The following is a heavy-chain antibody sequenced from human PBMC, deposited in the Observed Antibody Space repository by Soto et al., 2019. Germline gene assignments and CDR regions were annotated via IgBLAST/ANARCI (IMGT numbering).Heavy chain of an antibody. Sequence: EVPLVESGGGLVQPGGSLRLSCAASGFTVSSNYMTWVRQAPGKGLEWVSVLYDGGTTHYADSVKGRFTISRDNSXSAVYLQMDSLRVEDTAEYYCARDRPSSRRVTGEDWGQGTLVTVSS. CDR2: LYDGGTT. D-gene: IGHD2-8*01. V-gene: IGHV3-66*01. J-gene: IGHJ4*02. CDR3: ARDRPSSRRVTGED. CDR1: GFTVSSNY.